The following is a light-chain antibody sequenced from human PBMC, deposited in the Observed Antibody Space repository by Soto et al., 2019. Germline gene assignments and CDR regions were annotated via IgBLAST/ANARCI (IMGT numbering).Light chain of an antibody. CDR1: QSISSW. V-gene: IGKV1-5*01. J-gene: IGKJ1*01. Sequence: DLQMTQSPSTLSASVGDRVTITCRASQSISSWLAWYQQKPGKAPKLLIYDASSLESGVPSRFSGGGPGTEFTLTISSLQPDDFATYYCQQYNSYAWTFGQGTKVEIK. CDR2: DAS. CDR3: QQYNSYAWT.